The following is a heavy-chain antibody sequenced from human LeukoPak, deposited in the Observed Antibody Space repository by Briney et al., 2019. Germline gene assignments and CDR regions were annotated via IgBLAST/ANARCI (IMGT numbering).Heavy chain of an antibody. CDR2: INYNSGGT. D-gene: IGHD6-13*01. V-gene: IGHV1-2*02. CDR3: ARDRKDITAAGPPGYMDV. Sequence: ASVKVSCKASGYSFTGYYIHWVRQAPGQGLEWMGWINYNSGGTNYAQKFQGRVTMTRDTSTSTAYMELSRLTSDDTAVYYCARDRKDITAAGPPGYMDVWGKGTTVTVSS. CDR1: GYSFTGYY. J-gene: IGHJ6*03.